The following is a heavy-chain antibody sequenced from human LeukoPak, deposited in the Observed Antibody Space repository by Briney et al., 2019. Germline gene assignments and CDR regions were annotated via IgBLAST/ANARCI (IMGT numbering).Heavy chain of an antibody. CDR2: ISADNGNT. J-gene: IGHJ4*02. CDR1: GYTFVSYD. V-gene: IGHV1-18*01. Sequence: ASVKVSCKASGYTFVSYDISWVRQAPGQGLEWMGWISADNGNTNYVQKFQGRVTMTTDTSTSTAYMELRSLRSDDTAVYYCARVSGGYNDYWGQGTLVTVSS. D-gene: IGHD5-24*01. CDR3: ARVSGGYNDY.